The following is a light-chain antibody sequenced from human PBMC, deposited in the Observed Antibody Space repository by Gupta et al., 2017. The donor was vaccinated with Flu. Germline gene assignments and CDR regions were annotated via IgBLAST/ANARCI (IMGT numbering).Light chain of an antibody. Sequence: QSVLTQPSSASGTPGQRVAITCSGTSSTIGSNNVNWYQQDPVSAPKRHIYSNIYPPSGVPGRFSGGNTGTSASLAISDLQSEDEAEYYCGAWDDFLEGVVFGGGTKLTVL. CDR3: GAWDDFLEGVV. V-gene: IGLV1-44*01. CDR2: SNI. J-gene: IGLJ2*01. CDR1: SSTIGSNN.